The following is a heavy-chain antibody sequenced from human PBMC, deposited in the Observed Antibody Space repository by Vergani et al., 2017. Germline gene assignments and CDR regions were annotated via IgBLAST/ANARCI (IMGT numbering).Heavy chain of an antibody. J-gene: IGHJ5*02. CDR3: ARSIVVVSGWFDP. CDR1: GYSFTSYW. V-gene: IGHV5-51*03. CDR2: IYPGDSDT. Sequence: EVQLVQSGAEVKTPGESLKISCKCSGYSFTSYWIGWVRQMPGKGLEWMGIIYPGDSDTRYSASFQGQVTISADKSISTAYLQWSSLKASDTAMYYCARSIVVVSGWFDPWGQGTLVTVSS. D-gene: IGHD2-2*01.